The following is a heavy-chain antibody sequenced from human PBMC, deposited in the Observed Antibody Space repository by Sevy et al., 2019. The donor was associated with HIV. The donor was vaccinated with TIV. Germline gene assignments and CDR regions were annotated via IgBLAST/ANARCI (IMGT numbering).Heavy chain of an antibody. CDR2: FDPEDGER. V-gene: IGHV1-24*01. D-gene: IGHD2-15*01. Sequence: ASVKVSCKVSGYTLTQLSMHWVRQAPGKGLEWMGSFDPEDGERIYAQKFLGRITMTEDTSTDTAYMDLSSLKSDDTAVYYCATTREYYQGKSGYFDYWGQGALVTVSS. CDR1: GYTLTQLS. J-gene: IGHJ4*02. CDR3: ATTREYYQGKSGYFDY.